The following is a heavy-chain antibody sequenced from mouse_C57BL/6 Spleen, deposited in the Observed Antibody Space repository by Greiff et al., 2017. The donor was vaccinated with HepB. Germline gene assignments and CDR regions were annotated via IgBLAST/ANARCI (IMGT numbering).Heavy chain of an antibody. J-gene: IGHJ1*03. V-gene: IGHV1-15*01. Sequence: VQLQQSGAELVRPGASVTLSCKASGYTFTDYEMHWVKQTPVHGLEWIGAIDPETGGTAYNQKFKGKAILTADKSSSTAYMELRSLTSEDSAVYYCTRRGSSYWYWYFDVWGTGTTATVSS. CDR1: GYTFTDYE. CDR2: IDPETGGT. D-gene: IGHD1-1*01. CDR3: TRRGSSYWYWYFDV.